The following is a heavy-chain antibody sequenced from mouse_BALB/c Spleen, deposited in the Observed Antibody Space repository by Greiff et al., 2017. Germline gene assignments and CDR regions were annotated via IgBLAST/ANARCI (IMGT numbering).Heavy chain of an antibody. V-gene: IGHV14-3*02. CDR2: IDPANGNT. D-gene: IGHD2-3*01. Sequence: VQLKQSGAELVKPGASVKLSCTASGFNIKDTYMHWVKQRPEQGLEWIGRIDPANGNTKYDPKFQGKATITADTSSNTAYLQLSSLTSEDTAVYYCAPSDGYYDAMDYWGQGTSVTVSS. CDR1: GFNIKDTY. CDR3: APSDGYYDAMDY. J-gene: IGHJ4*01.